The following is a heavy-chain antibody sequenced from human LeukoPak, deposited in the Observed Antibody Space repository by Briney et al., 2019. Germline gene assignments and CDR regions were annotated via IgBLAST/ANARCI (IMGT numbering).Heavy chain of an antibody. Sequence: PSETLSLTCAVSGGSFSGYFWSWIRQPPGKGLEWIGEINHSGGTNYNPSLKSRLTISVDTSKTQFSLKLNSVTAADTAVYYCARVRVGASPWAQGTLVTVSS. CDR1: GGSFSGYF. CDR3: ARVRVGASP. J-gene: IGHJ4*02. CDR2: INHSGGT. D-gene: IGHD4-17*01. V-gene: IGHV4-34*01.